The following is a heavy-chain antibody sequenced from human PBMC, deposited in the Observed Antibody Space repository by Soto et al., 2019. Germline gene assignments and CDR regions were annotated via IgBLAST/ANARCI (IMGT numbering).Heavy chain of an antibody. D-gene: IGHD6-13*01. J-gene: IGHJ4*02. V-gene: IGHV5-51*01. CDR2: IYPGDSDT. CDR1: GYSFTSYW. CDR3: ARRQTSSSPGYSSSWYSTPFDY. Sequence: EVQLVQSGAEVKKPGESLKISCKGSGYSFTSYWIGWVRQMPGKGLEWMGIIYPGDSDTRYSPSFQGQVTISADKSISTAYLQWSSLKASDTAMYYCARRQTSSSPGYSSSWYSTPFDYWGQGTLVTVSS.